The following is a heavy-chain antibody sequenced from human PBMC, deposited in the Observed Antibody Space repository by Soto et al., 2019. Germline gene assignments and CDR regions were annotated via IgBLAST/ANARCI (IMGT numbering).Heavy chain of an antibody. CDR1: GGTFSSYT. D-gene: IGHD3-10*01. J-gene: IGHJ4*02. CDR2: IIPILGIA. V-gene: IGHV1-69*04. CDR3: ATDIYYGSGRDY. Sequence: SVKVSCKASGGTFSSYTISWVRQAPGQGLEWMGRIIPILGIANYAQKFQGRVTMTADTSTNTAYMELSSLRSEDTAVYYCATDIYYGSGRDYWGQGTLVTVSS.